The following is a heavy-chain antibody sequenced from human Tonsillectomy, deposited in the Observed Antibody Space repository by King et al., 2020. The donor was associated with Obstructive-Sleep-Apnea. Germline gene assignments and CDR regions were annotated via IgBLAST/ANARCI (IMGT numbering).Heavy chain of an antibody. CDR2: IYHSGST. V-gene: IGHV4-38-2*02. J-gene: IGHJ6*02. CDR1: GYSISSGYY. D-gene: IGHD5-18*01. Sequence: QLQESGPGLVKPSDTLSLTCTVSGYSISSGYYWGWIRQPPGKGLEWIGSIYHSGSTYYNPSLKSRVTISVDTSKNQFSLKVRSVTAADTAVYYCARDQGYSYGMDVWGQGTTVTVSS. CDR3: ARDQGYSYGMDV.